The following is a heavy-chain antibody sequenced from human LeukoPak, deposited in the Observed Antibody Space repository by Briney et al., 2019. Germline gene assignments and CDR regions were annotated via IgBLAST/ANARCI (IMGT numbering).Heavy chain of an antibody. CDR3: ASRGKVDTAMVGWFDP. Sequence: ASAKVSCKASGGTFSSYAISWVRQAPGQGLEWMGGIIPIFGTANYAQKFQGRVTITTDESTSTAYMELSSLRSEDTAVYYCASRGKVDTAMVGWFDPWGQGTLVTVSS. CDR2: IIPIFGTA. CDR1: GGTFSSYA. D-gene: IGHD5-18*01. J-gene: IGHJ5*02. V-gene: IGHV1-69*05.